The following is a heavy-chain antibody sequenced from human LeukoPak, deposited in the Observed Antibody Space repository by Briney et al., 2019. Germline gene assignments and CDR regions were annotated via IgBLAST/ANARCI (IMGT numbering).Heavy chain of an antibody. V-gene: IGHV1-2*02. CDR1: EYTFTDCY. CDR2: INPISGVT. Sequence: ASVTVSCKASEYTFTDCYLHWVRQAPGQGPEWMGWINPISGVTHYVGKFQERVTLTRHTSINTAYMELSGLRSEDTAVYYCVRANFLYCGSTSCLFDFWGQGTLVTVSS. D-gene: IGHD2-2*01. CDR3: VRANFLYCGSTSCLFDF. J-gene: IGHJ4*02.